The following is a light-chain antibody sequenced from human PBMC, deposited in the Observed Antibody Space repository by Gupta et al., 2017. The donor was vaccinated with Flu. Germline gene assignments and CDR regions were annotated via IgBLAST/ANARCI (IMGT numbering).Light chain of an antibody. V-gene: IGLV2-18*01. Sequence: QSALTQPPSVSGSPGQSVTISCTGTSSDVGGYNRVSWYQQPPGAAPKLMIYEVNHRPSGVPDRFSGSKSGDTASLTISGLQAGDEADYYCYLYTTANTSVFGGGTKLTVL. CDR3: YLYTTANTSV. J-gene: IGLJ3*02. CDR1: SSDVGGYNR. CDR2: EVN.